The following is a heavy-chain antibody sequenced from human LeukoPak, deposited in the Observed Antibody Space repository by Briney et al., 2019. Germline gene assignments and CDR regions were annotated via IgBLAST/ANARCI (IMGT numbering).Heavy chain of an antibody. V-gene: IGHV3-48*01. CDR1: GFAFSSYS. J-gene: IGHJ4*02. CDR3: ARVVSGYLNNY. Sequence: AGGSLTLSCAASGFAFSSYSMNWVRQAPGKGLEWVSYISSSSGTIYYADSVKGRFTISRDNAKNSLYLQMNSLRAEDTAVYYCARVVSGYLNNYWGQGTLVTVSS. D-gene: IGHD5-12*01. CDR2: ISSSSGTI.